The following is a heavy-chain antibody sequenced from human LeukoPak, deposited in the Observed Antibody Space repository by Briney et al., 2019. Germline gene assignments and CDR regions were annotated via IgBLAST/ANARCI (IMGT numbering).Heavy chain of an antibody. CDR3: ARHQQAAGTPYFDY. CDR2: IYPGDSDT. V-gene: IGHV5-51*01. D-gene: IGHD6-13*01. J-gene: IGHJ4*02. Sequence: KHGESLKISCKGSGYSFTSYWIGWVRQMPGKGLGWMGIIYPGDSDTSYSPSFQGQVTTSADKSISTAYLQWSSLKASDTAMYYCARHQQAAGTPYFDYWGQGTLVTVSS. CDR1: GYSFTSYW.